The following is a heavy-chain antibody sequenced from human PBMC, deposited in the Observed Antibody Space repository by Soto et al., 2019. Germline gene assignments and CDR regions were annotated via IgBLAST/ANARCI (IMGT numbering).Heavy chain of an antibody. CDR3: ARGPRLSGSHFDY. CDR1: GFTFSSYS. Sequence: PGGSLRLSCAASGFTFSSYSMNWVRQAPGKGLEWVSSISSSSSYIYYADSVKGRFTISRDNAKNSLYLQMNSLRAEDTAVYYCARGPRLSGSHFDYWGQGTLVTVSS. D-gene: IGHD1-26*01. CDR2: ISSSSSYI. J-gene: IGHJ4*02. V-gene: IGHV3-21*01.